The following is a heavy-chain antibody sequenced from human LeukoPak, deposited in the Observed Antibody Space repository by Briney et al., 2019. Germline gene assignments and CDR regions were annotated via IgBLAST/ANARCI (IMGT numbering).Heavy chain of an antibody. CDR2: IYYSGST. CDR3: SRGVGITMVDY. Sequence: SETLSLTCTVSGGSISSSSYYWGWIRQPPGKGLEWIGSIYYSGSTYYNPSLKSRVTISVDTSKNQFSLKLSSVTAADTAVYYWSRGVGITMVDYWGQGTLVTVSS. J-gene: IGHJ4*02. V-gene: IGHV4-39*01. D-gene: IGHD3-10*01. CDR1: GGSISSSSYY.